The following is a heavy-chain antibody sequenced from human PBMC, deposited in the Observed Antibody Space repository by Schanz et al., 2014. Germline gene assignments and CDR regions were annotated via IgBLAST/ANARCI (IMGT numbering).Heavy chain of an antibody. V-gene: IGHV1-69*04. J-gene: IGHJ4*02. D-gene: IGHD6-13*01. CDR1: RYTFNTCG. CDR3: ASSGTGYSSSWDFDY. Sequence: GPEVKEPGASVKVSCEASRYTFNTCGLNWVRQAPGQGLEWMGRIVPIAGITNYAQRFQGRVTITADKSSDTAYMELSSLRSEDTAVYYWASSGTGYSSSWDFDYWGQGSLVTVSS. CDR2: IVPIAGIT.